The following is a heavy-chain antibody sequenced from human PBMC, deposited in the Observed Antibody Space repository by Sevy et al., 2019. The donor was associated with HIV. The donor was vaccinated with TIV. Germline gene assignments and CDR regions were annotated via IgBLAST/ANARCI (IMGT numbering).Heavy chain of an antibody. Sequence: GGSLRLSCAASGFTFSSYGMHWVRQAPGKGLEWVAVISYDGSNKYYADSVKGRFTISRDNSKNTLYLQMNSLRAEDTAVYYCAKSARIYSGSYYDFDPWGQGTLVTVSS. CDR2: ISYDGSNK. CDR3: AKSARIYSGSYYDFDP. J-gene: IGHJ5*02. D-gene: IGHD1-26*01. CDR1: GFTFSSYG. V-gene: IGHV3-30*18.